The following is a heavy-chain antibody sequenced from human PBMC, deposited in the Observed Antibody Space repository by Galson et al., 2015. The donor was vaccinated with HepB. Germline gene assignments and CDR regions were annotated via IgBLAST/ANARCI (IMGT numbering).Heavy chain of an antibody. CDR2: IYSSGST. Sequence: LSLTCTVSDGFINNHYWSWFRQPPGKGLEWIGYIYSSGSTDYNPSLKSRVTISLDRSKNKVSLNLSSVTAADAAVYYCARLRPTRSAEYWGQGSLVTVSS. CDR1: DGFINNHY. D-gene: IGHD1-14*01. V-gene: IGHV4-59*08. J-gene: IGHJ4*02. CDR3: ARLRPTRSAEY.